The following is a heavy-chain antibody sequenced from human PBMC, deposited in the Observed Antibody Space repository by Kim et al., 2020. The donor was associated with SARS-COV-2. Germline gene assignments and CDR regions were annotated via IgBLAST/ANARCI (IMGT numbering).Heavy chain of an antibody. CDR2: ISGSGGST. J-gene: IGHJ4*02. CDR1: GFTFSSYA. CDR3: AKDLYPTIFGVVIMGFDY. Sequence: GGSLRLSCAASGFTFSSYAMSWVRQAPGKGLEWVSAISGSGGSTYYADSVKGRFTISRDNSKNTLYLQMNSLRAEDTAVYYCAKDLYPTIFGVVIMGFDYWGQGTLVTVSS. V-gene: IGHV3-23*01. D-gene: IGHD3-3*01.